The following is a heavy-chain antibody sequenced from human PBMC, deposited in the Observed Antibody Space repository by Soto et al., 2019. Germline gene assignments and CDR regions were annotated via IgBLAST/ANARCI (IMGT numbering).Heavy chain of an antibody. D-gene: IGHD1-1*01. CDR2: IMPIFRTP. V-gene: IGHV1-69*12. CDR1: GGTFRNSA. Sequence: QVQLEQSGAEVKKPGSSVKVSCKASGGTFRNSAISWVRQAPGQGLEWMGGIMPIFRTPDYAKKFQGRVTISADESTSTAYMELSGLRSDDTAVYFCARDNDRPQLGGNYYYILDVWGHGTTVTVSS. CDR3: ARDNDRPQLGGNYYYILDV. J-gene: IGHJ6*02.